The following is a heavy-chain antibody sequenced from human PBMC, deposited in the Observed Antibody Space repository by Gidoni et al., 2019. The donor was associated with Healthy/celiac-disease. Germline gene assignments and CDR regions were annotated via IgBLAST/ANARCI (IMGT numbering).Heavy chain of an antibody. V-gene: IGHV4-31*02. J-gene: IGHJ4*02. Sequence: STYYNPSLKSRVTISVDTSKNQFSLKLSSVTAADTAVYYCARFGWEPNWQFSFDYWGQGTLVTVSS. D-gene: IGHD1-26*01. CDR2: ST. CDR3: ARFGWEPNWQFSFDY.